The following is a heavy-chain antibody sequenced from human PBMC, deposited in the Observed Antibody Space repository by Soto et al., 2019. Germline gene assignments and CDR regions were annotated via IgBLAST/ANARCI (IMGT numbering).Heavy chain of an antibody. J-gene: IGHJ6*03. V-gene: IGHV1-3*01. CDR3: TRGIWSARFQAYYMDV. D-gene: IGHD3-3*01. CDR2: INAGNGDT. CDR1: GYTVTNYA. Sequence: QVPLVQSGAEVKKPGASVKVSCKASGYTVTNYAMQWVRQAPGQGLEWMGWINAGNGDTKYSQQFQDRLTITRDTSASTTYMELSSLRSEDTAVYYCTRGIWSARFQAYYMDVWGKGTAVTVSS.